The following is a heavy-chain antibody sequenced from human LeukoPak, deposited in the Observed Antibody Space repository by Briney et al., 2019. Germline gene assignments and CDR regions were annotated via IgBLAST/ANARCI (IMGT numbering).Heavy chain of an antibody. V-gene: IGHV4-38-2*02. CDR3: AIEEISDFVWGSYGY. J-gene: IGHJ4*02. D-gene: IGHD3-16*01. CDR1: VWYNSSCYC. CDR2: IYHSWST. Sequence: SEALPLTCTGSVWYNSSCYCWGWIRQPPGKGLEWIGSIYHSWSTYYKPSLKSRVTISVDTSKNQFSLKLSSVTAADTAVYYCAIEEISDFVWGSYGYWVQGSILTVSS.